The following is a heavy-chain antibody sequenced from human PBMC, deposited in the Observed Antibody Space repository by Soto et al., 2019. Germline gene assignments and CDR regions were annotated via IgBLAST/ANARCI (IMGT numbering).Heavy chain of an antibody. V-gene: IGHV4-59*01. CDR3: GREAYIGHRHPLAH. CDR1: GVSISSYY. D-gene: IGHD5-12*01. Sequence: PSETLSLTCAVSGVSISSYYWSWIRQPPGKGLEWIGYNYYSGTTNYNPSLKSRVTISVDTSKNQFFLRLTSVTAADTAVYYCGREAYIGHRHPLAHWGPGTLVTVSS. CDR2: NYYSGTT. J-gene: IGHJ1*01.